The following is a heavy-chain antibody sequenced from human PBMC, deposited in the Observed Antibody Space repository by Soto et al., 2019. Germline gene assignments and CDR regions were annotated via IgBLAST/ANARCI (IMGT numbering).Heavy chain of an antibody. CDR2: IYYSGST. CDR1: GGSTSSYY. J-gene: IGHJ4*02. Sequence: SDTLSLTCTVSGGSTSSYYWSWIRQPPGKGLEWIGYIYYSGSTNYNPSLKSRVTISVDTSKNQFSLKLSSVTAADTAVYYCARVANTYYYDSSGYSYGIDWGQGTLVTVSS. D-gene: IGHD3-22*01. V-gene: IGHV4-59*01. CDR3: ARVANTYYYDSSGYSYGID.